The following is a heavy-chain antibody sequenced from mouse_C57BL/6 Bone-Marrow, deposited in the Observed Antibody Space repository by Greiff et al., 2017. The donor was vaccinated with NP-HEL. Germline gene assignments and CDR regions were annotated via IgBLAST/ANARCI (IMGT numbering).Heavy chain of an antibody. CDR3: TREGYDYSFAY. V-gene: IGHV5-9-1*02. J-gene: IGHJ3*01. CDR2: ISSGGDYI. D-gene: IGHD2-4*01. Sequence: DVMLVESGEGLVKPGGSLKLSCAASGFTFSSYAMSWVRQTPEKRLEWVAYISSGGDYIYYADTVKGRFTISRDNARNTLYLQMSSLKSEDTAMYYCTREGYDYSFAYWGQGTLVTVSA. CDR1: GFTFSSYA.